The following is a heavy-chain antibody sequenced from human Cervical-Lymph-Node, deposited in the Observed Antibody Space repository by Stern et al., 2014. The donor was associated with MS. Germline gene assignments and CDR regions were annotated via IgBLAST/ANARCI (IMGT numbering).Heavy chain of an antibody. V-gene: IGHV3-30*18. CDR1: GFSFSTTG. CDR3: AKDLGFDFYGMDA. D-gene: IGHD3-16*01. CDR2: LRFDGSNK. J-gene: IGHJ6*04. Sequence: MQLVESGGGVVHPGTSLRLACEASGFSFSTTGMHWVRQAPGKGLEWVAGLRFDGSNKQYGDSVKGRFTIARDNSKNTLYLQMKTLRSEDTAVYYCAKDLGFDFYGMDAWGEGTTVTVSS.